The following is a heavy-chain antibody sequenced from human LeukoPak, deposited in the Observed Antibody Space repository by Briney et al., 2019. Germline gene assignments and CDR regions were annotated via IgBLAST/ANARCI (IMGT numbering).Heavy chain of an antibody. CDR2: IDNDGYST. CDR1: GFTFSNFW. J-gene: IGHJ4*02. D-gene: IGHD5-24*01. CDR3: ARGFHGPDY. Sequence: GGSLRLSCAASGFTFSNFWMHWVRQAPGKGLVWVSRIDNDGYSTTYADSVKGRFTISRDNAKNMLSLQMNSLRADDTAVYYCARGFHGPDYWGQGTLVTVSS. V-gene: IGHV3-74*01.